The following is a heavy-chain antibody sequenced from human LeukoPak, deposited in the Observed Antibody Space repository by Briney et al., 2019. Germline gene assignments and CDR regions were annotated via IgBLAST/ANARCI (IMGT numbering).Heavy chain of an antibody. D-gene: IGHD3-22*01. CDR2: ISSSSSYI. Sequence: PGRSLRLSCAASGFTFSSYSMNWVRQAPGKGLEWVSFISSSSSYIYYADSVKGRFTISRDNAKNSLYLQMNSLRAEDTAVYYCARDLSNYYDSSGLDYWGQGTLVTVSS. CDR1: GFTFSSYS. CDR3: ARDLSNYYDSSGLDY. V-gene: IGHV3-21*01. J-gene: IGHJ4*02.